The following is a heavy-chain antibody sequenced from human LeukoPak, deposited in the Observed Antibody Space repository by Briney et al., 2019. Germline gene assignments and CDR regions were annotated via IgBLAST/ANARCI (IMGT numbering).Heavy chain of an antibody. Sequence: KSSETLSLTCAVHGGAFSGYYWSWIRQPPGKGLEWIGEINHSGSTNYNPSLKSRVTISVDTSKNQFSLKLSSVTAADTAVYYCARPVTGTTLGRSAFDIWGQGTMVTVSS. V-gene: IGHV4-34*01. D-gene: IGHD1-7*01. CDR3: ARPVTGTTLGRSAFDI. CDR2: INHSGST. CDR1: GGAFSGYY. J-gene: IGHJ3*02.